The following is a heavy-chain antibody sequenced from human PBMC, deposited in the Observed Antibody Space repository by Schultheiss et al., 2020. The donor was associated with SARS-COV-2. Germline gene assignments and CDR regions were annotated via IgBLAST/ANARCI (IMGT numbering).Heavy chain of an antibody. J-gene: IGHJ4*02. CDR1: GGSFSGYY. CDR2: INHSGST. V-gene: IGHV4-34*01. Sequence: SETLSLTCAVYGGSFSGYYWSWIRQPPGKGLEWIGEINHSGSTNYNPSLKSRVTISVDTSKNQFSLKLSSVTAADTAVYYCAKDRNDFWSGYPYWGQGTLVTVSS. CDR3: AKDRNDFWSGYPY. D-gene: IGHD3-3*01.